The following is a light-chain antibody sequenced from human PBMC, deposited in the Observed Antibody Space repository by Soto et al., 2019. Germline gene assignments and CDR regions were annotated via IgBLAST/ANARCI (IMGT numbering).Light chain of an antibody. V-gene: IGLV2-11*01. CDR3: CSHAGSSSWV. CDR1: SSDVGAYNH. Sequence: QSALPQPRSVSGSPGQSVTISCTGTSSDVGAYNHVSWYQQNPGKVPKLIINEVSERPSGVPDRFSGSKSGNTASLTISGLQAVDEAEYYCCSHAGSSSWVFGGGTNLTVL. CDR2: EVS. J-gene: IGLJ3*02.